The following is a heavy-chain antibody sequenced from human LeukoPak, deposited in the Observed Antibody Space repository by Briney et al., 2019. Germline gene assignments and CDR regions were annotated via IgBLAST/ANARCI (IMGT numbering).Heavy chain of an antibody. CDR3: AKRPSDYADYVTYFDY. D-gene: IGHD4-17*01. J-gene: IGHJ4*02. Sequence: GGSLTLSCAAPGFRLIISGMHWVRQAPGNGLEPVGVISDDGSSKDYTDSVKGRFTISRDNSKEILYLQMNSLRDEDTAVYYCAKRPSDYADYVTYFDYWGQGTLVTVSS. CDR1: GFRLIISG. CDR2: ISDDGSSK. V-gene: IGHV3-30*18.